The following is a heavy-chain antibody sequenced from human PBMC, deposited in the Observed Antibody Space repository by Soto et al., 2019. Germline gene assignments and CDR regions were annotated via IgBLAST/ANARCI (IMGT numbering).Heavy chain of an antibody. V-gene: IGHV1-8*01. J-gene: IGHJ5*02. D-gene: IGHD4-17*01. CDR1: GYSFRSYD. CDR3: ARGQWRIYGKAQDNWFDP. CDR2: MNPNGGNT. Sequence: QVQLVQSGAEVKKPGASVKVSCKASGYSFRSYDINWVRQSTGQGLEWLGWMNPNGGNTGYAQKFQVRVTMTSDPSIITVYMELSSLRSDGAAVFYCARGQWRIYGKAQDNWFDPWGQGTLVTVSS.